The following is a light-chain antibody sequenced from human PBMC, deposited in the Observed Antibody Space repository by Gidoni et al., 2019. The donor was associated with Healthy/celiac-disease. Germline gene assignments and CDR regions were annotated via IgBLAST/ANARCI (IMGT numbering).Light chain of an antibody. J-gene: IGKJ1*01. V-gene: IGKV3-20*01. Sequence: DIVLTPSPGTLSLSPGERATLSCRASQSVSSSYLAWYQQKPGQAPRLLIYGASSRATGIPDRFSGSGFGTDFTLTISRLEPEDFAVYYCQQYGSSPKTFGQGTKVEIK. CDR3: QQYGSSPKT. CDR2: GAS. CDR1: QSVSSSY.